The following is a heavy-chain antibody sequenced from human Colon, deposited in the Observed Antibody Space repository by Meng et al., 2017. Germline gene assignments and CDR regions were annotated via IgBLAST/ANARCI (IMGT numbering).Heavy chain of an antibody. CDR2: INPNSGDT. J-gene: IGHJ5*02. CDR3: SLFPSTPDWFDP. V-gene: IGHV1-2*06. D-gene: IGHD1-1*01. CDR1: GYTFTGYF. Sequence: VQVVQSVAVVNKPGASVKVSCNTSGYTFTGYFIHWVRQAPGQGLEWMGRINPNSGDTKYAQKFQGRLSMTRDTSINTAYMELSRLRSDDTAVYYCSLFPSTPDWFDPWGQGTLVTVSS.